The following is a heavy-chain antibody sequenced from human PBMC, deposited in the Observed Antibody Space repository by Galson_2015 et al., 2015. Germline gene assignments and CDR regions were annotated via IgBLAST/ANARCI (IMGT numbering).Heavy chain of an antibody. CDR2: ISGSGGST. CDR3: AKDIVVVVAECSFDY. J-gene: IGHJ4*02. Sequence: SLRLSCAASGFTFSSYAMSWVRQSPGKGLEWVSAISGSGGSTYYADSVKGRFTISRDNSKNTLYLQMNSLRAEDTAVYYCAKDIVVVVAECSFDYWGQGTLVTVSS. CDR1: GFTFSSYA. D-gene: IGHD2-15*01. V-gene: IGHV3-23*01.